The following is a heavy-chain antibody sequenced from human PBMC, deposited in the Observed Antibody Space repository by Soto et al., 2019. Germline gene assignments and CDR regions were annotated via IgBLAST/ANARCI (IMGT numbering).Heavy chain of an antibody. CDR1: GFSLTSGVG. D-gene: IGHD5-12*01. V-gene: IGHV2-5*02. CDR2: IYWDDDK. J-gene: IGHJ4*02. CDR3: AHIDPEIVTVGGHGGFDY. Sequence: QITLKESGPTLVRPPQTLTLTCTFSGFSLTSGVGVGWIRQPPGKALEWLALIYWDDDKRYSPSLKNRLTITQDTSKTQVVITMTNVGPVATVTYFCAHIDPEIVTVGGHGGFDYWGQGPLVTVSS.